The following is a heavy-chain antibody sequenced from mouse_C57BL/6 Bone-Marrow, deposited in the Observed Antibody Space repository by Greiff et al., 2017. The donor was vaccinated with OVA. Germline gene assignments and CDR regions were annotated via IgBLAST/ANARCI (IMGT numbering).Heavy chain of an antibody. CDR3: AKGPLLWYFDV. Sequence: VKLQESGPGLVQPSQSLSITCTVSGFSLTSYGVHWVRQSPGKGLEWLGVIWRGGSTDYNAAFMSRLSITKDNSKSQVFFKMNSLQADDTAIFYCAKGPLLWYFDVWGTGTTVTVSS. CDR2: IWRGGST. V-gene: IGHV2-5*01. CDR1: GFSLTSYG. J-gene: IGHJ1*03.